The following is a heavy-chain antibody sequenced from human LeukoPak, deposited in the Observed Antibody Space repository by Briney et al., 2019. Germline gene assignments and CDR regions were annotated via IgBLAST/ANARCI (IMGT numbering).Heavy chain of an antibody. J-gene: IGHJ6*02. D-gene: IGHD1-1*01. Sequence: SETLSLTCTVSGGSVSSGSYYWTWLRQPPGKGLEWIGQIYNSGSTNYDPSLKSRVTISIDTSKDQFSLKLSSVTAADTAVYYCASHGRTGSYYHYNGTDVWGQGASVTVSS. CDR3: ASHGRTGSYYHYNGTDV. CDR1: GGSVSSGSYY. V-gene: IGHV4-61*01. CDR2: IYNSGST.